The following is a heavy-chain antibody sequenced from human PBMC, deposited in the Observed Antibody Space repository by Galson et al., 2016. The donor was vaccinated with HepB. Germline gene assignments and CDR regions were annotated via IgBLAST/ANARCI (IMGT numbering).Heavy chain of an antibody. CDR1: GDSVSSNIAG. J-gene: IGHJ4*02. CDR2: TFYRSNWQT. CDR3: ARSYLLGRGFGW. Sequence: CAISGDSVSSNIAGWYWIRQSPSRGLEWLGRTFYRSNWQTDYAESVRSRITINADTSKNQFSQHLSSVTPEDTAVYYCARSYLLGRGFGWWGQGTLVTVSS. D-gene: IGHD3-3*01. V-gene: IGHV6-1*01.